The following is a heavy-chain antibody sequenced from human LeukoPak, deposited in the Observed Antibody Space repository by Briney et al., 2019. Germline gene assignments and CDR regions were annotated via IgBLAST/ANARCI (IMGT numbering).Heavy chain of an antibody. J-gene: IGHJ4*02. V-gene: IGHV3-74*01. Sequence: GGSRRLSCAASGFTFKLYWMHWVRQVPGKGPVWVARINDDGSDTVYADSVKGRFTISRDDAKNMLFLQMNSLRGEDTAVYHCVRGGPSTWFWGQGTLVTVSS. CDR2: INDDGSDT. D-gene: IGHD3-22*01. CDR1: GFTFKLYW. CDR3: VRGGPSTWF.